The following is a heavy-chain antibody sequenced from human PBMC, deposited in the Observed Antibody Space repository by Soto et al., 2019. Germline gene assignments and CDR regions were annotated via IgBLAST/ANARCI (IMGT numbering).Heavy chain of an antibody. D-gene: IGHD3-16*01. J-gene: IGHJ5*02. CDR2: IIPIFGTA. CDR3: ARDRWTGPFIRWGERRRGGLSWFDP. CDR1: GGTFSSYA. V-gene: IGHV1-69*06. Sequence: QVQLVQSGAEVKKPGSSVKVSCKASGGTFSSYAISWVRQAPGQGLEWMGGIIPIFGTANYAQKFQGRVTSTADKSTSTDYMELCSLRSEATAVYYGARDRWTGPFIRWGERRRGGLSWFDPWGQGTLVTVSS.